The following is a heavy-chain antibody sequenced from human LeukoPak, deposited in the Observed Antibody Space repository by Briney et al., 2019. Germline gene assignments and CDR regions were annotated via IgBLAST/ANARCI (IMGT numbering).Heavy chain of an antibody. D-gene: IGHD6-6*01. J-gene: IGHJ6*03. CDR3: ARWSGSVTARNYYYYMDV. V-gene: IGHV3-48*01. CDR1: GFTFSSYS. CDR2: INNSSSTI. Sequence: GGSLRLSCAASGFTFSSYSMNWVRQTPGKGLEWVSYINNSSSTIHYADSVKGRFTISRDNAKNSLYLQMNSLRAEDTAVYYCARWSGSVTARNYYYYMDVWGEGTTVTVSS.